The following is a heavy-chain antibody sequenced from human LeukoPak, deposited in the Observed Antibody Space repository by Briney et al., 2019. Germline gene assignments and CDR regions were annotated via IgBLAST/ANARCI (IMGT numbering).Heavy chain of an antibody. CDR3: AKDGGSYQFDS. V-gene: IGHV3-23*01. Sequence: GWSLRLSCVASGFTFSSYGMSWVRQAPGKGLEWVSAISGSDGKTYNADSVKGRFTISRDNSRKTLYLQMNSLRAEDTAVYYCAKDGGSYQFDSWGQGTLVTVSS. CDR2: ISGSDGKT. D-gene: IGHD1-26*01. J-gene: IGHJ4*02. CDR1: GFTFSSYG.